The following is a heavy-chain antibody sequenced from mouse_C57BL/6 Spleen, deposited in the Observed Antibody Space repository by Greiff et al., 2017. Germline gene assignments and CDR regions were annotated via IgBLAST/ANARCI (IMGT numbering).Heavy chain of an antibody. J-gene: IGHJ1*03. CDR1: GFPFSDYG. Sequence: EVKLVESGGGLVKPGGSLKLSCAASGFPFSDYGMHWVRQAPEKGLDWVAYISSGSSTNYYADTVKGRFTISRDNAKNTLFLQMTSLRSEDTAMYYCATYGSSYWYLDVWGTGTTVTVSS. CDR3: ATYGSSYWYLDV. D-gene: IGHD1-1*01. CDR2: ISSGSSTN. V-gene: IGHV5-17*01.